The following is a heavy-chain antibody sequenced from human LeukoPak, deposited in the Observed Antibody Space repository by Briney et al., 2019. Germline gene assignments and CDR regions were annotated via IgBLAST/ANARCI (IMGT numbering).Heavy chain of an antibody. CDR1: GYSFATYW. D-gene: IGHD5-12*01. Sequence: GESLKISCKGSGYSFATYWIGWVRQMPGKGLEWMGINYPGDSDTTYSPSFQGQVTMSADKSISTAYLQWSSQKASDTAMYYCARRVSSSGFDAFDVWGQGTMVTVSS. CDR2: NYPGDSDT. J-gene: IGHJ3*01. V-gene: IGHV5-51*01. CDR3: ARRVSSSGFDAFDV.